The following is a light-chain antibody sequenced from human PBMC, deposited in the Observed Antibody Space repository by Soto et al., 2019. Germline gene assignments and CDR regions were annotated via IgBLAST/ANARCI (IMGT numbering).Light chain of an antibody. CDR3: QQRGNWPLT. J-gene: IGKJ4*01. Sequence: EIVLTQSPATLSLSPGERATLSCRASQSVTSYLAWYQQKRGQAPRLLIYDASNRATGNPARFSGSGSGTDFTLTISSLEPEDVAVCYCQQRGNWPLTFGGGTKVEIK. V-gene: IGKV3-11*01. CDR2: DAS. CDR1: QSVTSY.